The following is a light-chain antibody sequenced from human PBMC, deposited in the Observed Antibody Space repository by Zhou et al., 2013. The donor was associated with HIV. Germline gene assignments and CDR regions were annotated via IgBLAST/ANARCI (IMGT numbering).Light chain of an antibody. Sequence: DIQMTQSPASLSASVGDRVTITCRASQGIYNSLAWYQQKPGKAPDLLIYSASTLQSGVPSRFSGSGSGTDFTLTISSLQPDDFATYYCQQTYSIPPYTFGQGTKLEIK. CDR3: QQTYSIPPYT. J-gene: IGKJ2*01. V-gene: IGKV1-27*01. CDR1: QGIYNS. CDR2: SAS.